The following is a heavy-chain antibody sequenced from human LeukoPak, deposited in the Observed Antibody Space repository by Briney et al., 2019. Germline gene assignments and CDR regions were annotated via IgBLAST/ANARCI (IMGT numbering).Heavy chain of an antibody. D-gene: IGHD1-26*01. V-gene: IGHV5-51*01. Sequence: GESLKISCKGSGYSFNTYWIAWVRQMPGKGLEWMGIIYPGDSDTRYSPSFQGQVTISADKSISTAYLQWGSLKASDTAMYYCARLSLVGATRSYLDSWGQGTLVTVYS. CDR3: ARLSLVGATRSYLDS. CDR2: IYPGDSDT. J-gene: IGHJ4*02. CDR1: GYSFNTYW.